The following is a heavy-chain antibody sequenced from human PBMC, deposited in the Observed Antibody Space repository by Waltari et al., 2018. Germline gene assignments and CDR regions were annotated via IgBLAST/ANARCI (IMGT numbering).Heavy chain of an antibody. J-gene: IGHJ5*02. V-gene: IGHV4-39*07. Sequence: QLQXXXSGPRLVKXAETLSPXXXVSGDSVSSGPYFWAWIRQPPGKGLEXXXXMVYSGTTYHNASLXSRVTSSVDTSKNQXXLQLKSVTAADTAVXXXAXDRSGTINSFDPXXXGTLVTVSS. CDR1: GDSVSSGPYF. CDR3: AXDRSGTINSFDP. CDR2: MVYSGTT. D-gene: IGHD1-26*01.